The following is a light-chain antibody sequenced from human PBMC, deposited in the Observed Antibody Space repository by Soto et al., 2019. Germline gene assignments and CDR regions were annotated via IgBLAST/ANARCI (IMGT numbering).Light chain of an antibody. V-gene: IGLV3-1*01. Sequence: ELTQPPSVSVSPGQTASITCSGHKLGNKYACWYQRKPGQSPVLVIYQDTKRPSGIPERFSGSNSENTATLTISGTQAMDEADYYCQAWDSSTVVFGGGTKLTVL. CDR1: KLGNKY. J-gene: IGLJ2*01. CDR3: QAWDSSTVV. CDR2: QDT.